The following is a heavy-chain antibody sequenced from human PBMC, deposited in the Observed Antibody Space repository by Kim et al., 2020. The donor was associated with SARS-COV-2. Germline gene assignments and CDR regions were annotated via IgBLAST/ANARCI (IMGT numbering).Heavy chain of an antibody. CDR1: DFTLGSYY. CDR2: LEKGENVR. CDR3: VRGRWFVEHWHFAL. D-gene: IGHD3-10*01. V-gene: IGHV3-33*03. Sequence: GGSLRLSCKASDFTLGSYYMNWVRQAPGKGLEWVALLEKGENVRLYRDSVQGRFIISRDNSDNTLHLEMHILRPEDTAMYFCVRGRWFVEHWHFALW. J-gene: IGHJ2*01.